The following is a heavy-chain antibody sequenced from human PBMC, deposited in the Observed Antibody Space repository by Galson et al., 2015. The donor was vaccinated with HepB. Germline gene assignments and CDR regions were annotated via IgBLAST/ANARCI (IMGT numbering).Heavy chain of an antibody. J-gene: IGHJ4*02. CDR2: IKSKTDGGTT. CDR3: GVAEGYYFDY. CDR1: GFTFSNAW. Sequence: SLRLSCAASGFTFSNAWMSWVRQAPGKGLEWVGRIKSKTDGGTTDYAAPVKGRFTISRDDSKNTLYLQMNSLKTEDTAVYYCGVAEGYYFDYWGQGTLVTVSS. D-gene: IGHD2-15*01. V-gene: IGHV3-15*01.